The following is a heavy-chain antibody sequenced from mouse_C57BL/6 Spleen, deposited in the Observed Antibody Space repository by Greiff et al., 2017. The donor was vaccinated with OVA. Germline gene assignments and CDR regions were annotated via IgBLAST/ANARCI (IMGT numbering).Heavy chain of an antibody. CDR2: ISDGGSYT. D-gene: IGHD1-1*01. J-gene: IGHJ4*01. V-gene: IGHV5-4*01. CDR1: GFTFSSYA. CDR3: ARDEGVYYYGSSSRMDY. Sequence: EVKLVESGGGLVKPGGSLKLSCAASGFTFSSYAMSWVRQTPEKRLEWVATISDGGSYTYYPDNVKGRFTISRDNAKNNLYLQMSHLKSEDTAMYYCARDEGVYYYGSSSRMDYWGQGTSVTVSS.